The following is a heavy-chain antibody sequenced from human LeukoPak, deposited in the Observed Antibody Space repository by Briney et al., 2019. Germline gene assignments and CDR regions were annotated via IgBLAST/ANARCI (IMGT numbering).Heavy chain of an antibody. D-gene: IGHD3-22*01. CDR3: AREKVDSSGYYVFDY. J-gene: IGHJ4*02. V-gene: IGHV4-30-4*01. Sequence: SETLSLTCTVSGGSISSGDYYWSWIRQPPGKGREWIVYIYYSGSTYYNPSLKSRFTISVDTSKNQFSLKLSSVTAADTAVYYCAREKVDSSGYYVFDYWGQGTLVTVSS. CDR2: IYYSGST. CDR1: GGSISSGDYY.